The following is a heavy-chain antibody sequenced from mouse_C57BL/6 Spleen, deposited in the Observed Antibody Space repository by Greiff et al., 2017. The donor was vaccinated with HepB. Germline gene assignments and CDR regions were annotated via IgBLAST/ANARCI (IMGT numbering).Heavy chain of an antibody. CDR1: GYTFTSYW. Sequence: VQLQQPGAELVMPGASVKLSCKASGYTFTSYWMHWVKQRPGQGLEWIGEIDPSDSYTNYNQKFKGKSTLTVDKSSSTAYMQLSSLTSEDSAVYYCARGGYDGYHYWGQGTTLTVSS. V-gene: IGHV1-69*01. J-gene: IGHJ2*01. CDR3: ARGGYDGYHY. D-gene: IGHD2-3*01. CDR2: IDPSDSYT.